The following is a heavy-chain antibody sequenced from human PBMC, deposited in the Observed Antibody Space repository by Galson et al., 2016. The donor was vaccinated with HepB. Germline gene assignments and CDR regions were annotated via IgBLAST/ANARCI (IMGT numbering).Heavy chain of an antibody. Sequence: LRLSCAASGFSFGNHAMSWVRQAPGKGLEWVSTIGGTAYNTYYADSVKGRFTISRDNSKNTLYLQMNSLRAEDTAIYYCAKMSYHSPRVTFDYWGQGTLVTVSS. CDR3: AKMSYHSPRVTFDY. V-gene: IGHV3-23*01. D-gene: IGHD2-21*02. CDR2: IGGTAYNT. J-gene: IGHJ4*02. CDR1: GFSFGNHA.